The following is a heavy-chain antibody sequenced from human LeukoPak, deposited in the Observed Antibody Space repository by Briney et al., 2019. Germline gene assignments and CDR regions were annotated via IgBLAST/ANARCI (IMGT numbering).Heavy chain of an antibody. Sequence: SETLSLTCTVSGGSISSYYWSWIRQPPGKGLEWIGYIYYSGSTNYNPSLKSRVTISVDTSKNQFSLKLSSVTAADTAVYYCASGGSGGDYWGQGTLVTVSS. CDR2: IYYSGST. CDR1: GGSISSYY. J-gene: IGHJ4*02. CDR3: ASGGSGGDY. D-gene: IGHD2-15*01. V-gene: IGHV4-59*12.